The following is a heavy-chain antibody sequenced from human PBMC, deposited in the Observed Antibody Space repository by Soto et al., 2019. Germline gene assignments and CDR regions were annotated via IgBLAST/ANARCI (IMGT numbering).Heavy chain of an antibody. CDR2: IVPMFAAP. J-gene: IGHJ6*02. CDR1: GGTFSSFA. CDR3: ARDRVMQGNAYYYSMDA. D-gene: IGHD2-21*01. Sequence: QVLLVQSGAEVKKPGSSVRVSCKTSGGTFSSFAISWVRLAPGQGLAWMGVIVPMFAAPTYAQKSQGRVSITADESTRTAYMEMSRLRSDDTAVYYCARDRVMQGNAYYYSMDAWGQGTTVTVS. V-gene: IGHV1-69*12.